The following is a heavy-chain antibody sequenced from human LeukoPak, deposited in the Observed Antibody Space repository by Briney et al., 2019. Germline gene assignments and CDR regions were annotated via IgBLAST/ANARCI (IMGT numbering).Heavy chain of an antibody. V-gene: IGHV4-39*07. CDR3: ARGRGSSWYYFDS. CDR2: IYYGGST. CDR1: GVSINNDHYY. J-gene: IGHJ4*02. D-gene: IGHD6-13*01. Sequence: SETLSLTCTVSGVSINNDHYYWAWIRQPPGEGLQWIGSIYYGGSTYYNPSLKSRVTMTVDTSKNQFSLNLSSVTAADTAVYYCARGRGSSWYYFDSWGQGTLVTVSS.